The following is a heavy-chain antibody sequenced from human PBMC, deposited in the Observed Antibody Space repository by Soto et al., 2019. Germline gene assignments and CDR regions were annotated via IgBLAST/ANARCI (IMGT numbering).Heavy chain of an antibody. V-gene: IGHV1-18*01. CDR3: ARDVVGYCSRTSCPLDF. J-gene: IGHJ4*02. D-gene: IGHD2-2*01. CDR1: GYTFSAYS. CDR2: INAINGDT. Sequence: ASVKVSCKASGYTFSAYSINWVRQAPGQGLEWMGWINAINGDTNFAQKFKSRVTLTTDTSTATAYIEMRSLRADDTSVYYCARDVVGYCSRTSCPLDFWGQGTQVTVSS.